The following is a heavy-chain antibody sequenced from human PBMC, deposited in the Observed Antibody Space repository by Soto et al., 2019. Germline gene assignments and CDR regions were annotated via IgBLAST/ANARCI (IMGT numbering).Heavy chain of an antibody. CDR3: ATGLGRGAFDI. V-gene: IGHV3-15*01. D-gene: IGHD3-9*01. J-gene: IGHJ3*02. Sequence: PGGSLRLSCAASGFTFSNAWMSWVRQAPGKGLEWVGRIKSKTDGGTTDYAAPVEGRFTISRDDSKNTLYLQMNSLKSEDTAVYYCATGLGRGAFDIWGQGTMVTFSS. CDR1: GFTFSNAW. CDR2: IKSKTDGGTT.